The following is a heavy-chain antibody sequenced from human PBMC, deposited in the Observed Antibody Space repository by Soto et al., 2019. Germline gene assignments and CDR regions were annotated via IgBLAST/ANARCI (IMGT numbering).Heavy chain of an antibody. CDR3: ARGLYCSSTSCYTLYAFDI. Sequence: ASVKVSCKASGYTFTGYYMHWVRQAPGQGLEWMGWINPNSGGTNYAQKFQGWGSMTRDTSISTAYMELSRLRSDDTAVYYCARGLYCSSTSCYTLYAFDIWGQGTMVTVSS. D-gene: IGHD2-2*02. CDR1: GYTFTGYY. J-gene: IGHJ3*02. CDR2: INPNSGGT. V-gene: IGHV1-2*04.